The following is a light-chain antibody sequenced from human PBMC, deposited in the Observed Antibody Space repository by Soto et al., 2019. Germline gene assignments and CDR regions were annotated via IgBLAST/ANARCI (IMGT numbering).Light chain of an antibody. V-gene: IGKV3-15*01. CDR3: QQYRNWPRT. Sequence: EIVLTQSPGTLSVSPGDRVTLSCRASQSVDINLACYQQIAGQAPMLLVYGASTKATDMPGRFSGRGSGTEFTLTINNLQAEDFAVYYCQQYRNWPRTFGQGTKVDIK. CDR2: GAS. CDR1: QSVDIN. J-gene: IGKJ1*01.